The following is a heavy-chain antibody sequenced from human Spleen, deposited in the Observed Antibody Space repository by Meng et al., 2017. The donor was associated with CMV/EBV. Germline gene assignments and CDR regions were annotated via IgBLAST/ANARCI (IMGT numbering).Heavy chain of an antibody. V-gene: IGHV1-69*10. D-gene: IGHD3-3*01. Sequence: SVKVSCKASGGTFSMYAISWVRQAPGQGLEWVGGIIPILGIANYAQKLEGRVTITADTSTSIAYMELNSPRSEDTAMYYCARDLDPQAARNGYSGVYDIWGQGTMVTVSS. CDR1: GGTFSMYA. J-gene: IGHJ3*02. CDR2: IIPILGIA. CDR3: ARDLDPQAARNGYSGVYDI.